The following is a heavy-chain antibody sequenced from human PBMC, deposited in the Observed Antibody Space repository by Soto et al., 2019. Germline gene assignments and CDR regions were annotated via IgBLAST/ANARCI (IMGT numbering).Heavy chain of an antibody. V-gene: IGHV4-4*02. J-gene: IGHJ6*02. CDR3: ASWRLWSGYSSDV. CDR1: GGSISSSKW. D-gene: IGHD3-3*01. CDR2: IYHSGST. Sequence: PSETLSLTCAVSGGSISSSKWWSWVRQTPGKGLEWIGEIYHSGSTNYNPSLKSRVTISVDKSKNQFSLKLSTVTAADTALYYCASWRLWSGYSSDVWGQGTTVTVSS.